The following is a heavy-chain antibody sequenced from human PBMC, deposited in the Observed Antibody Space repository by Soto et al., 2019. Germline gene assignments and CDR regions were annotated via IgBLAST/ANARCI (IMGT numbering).Heavy chain of an antibody. CDR2: ISGSGGST. CDR3: AKVEDAPETVSYYDILTGLGPRYFDY. Sequence: PGGSLRLSCTASGFSFSAYAMSWVRQAPGKGLEWVSAISGSGGSTYYADSVKGRFTISRDNSKNTLYLQMNSLRAEDTAVYYCAKVEDAPETVSYYDILTGLGPRYFDYWGQGTLVSVSS. CDR1: GFSFSAYA. D-gene: IGHD3-9*01. V-gene: IGHV3-23*01. J-gene: IGHJ4*02.